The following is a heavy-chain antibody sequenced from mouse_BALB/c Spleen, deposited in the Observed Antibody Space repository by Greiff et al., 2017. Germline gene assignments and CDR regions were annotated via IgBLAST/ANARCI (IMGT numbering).Heavy chain of an antibody. D-gene: IGHD2-2*01. J-gene: IGHJ4*01. V-gene: IGHV5-6-3*01. CDR3: ARDGYGYDYYAMDY. CDR1: GFTFSSYG. Sequence: EVKLMESGGGLVQPGGSLKLSCAASGFTFSSYGMSWVRQTPDKRLELVATINSNGGSTYYPDSVKGRFTISRDNAKNTLYLQMSSLKSEDTAMYYCARDGYGYDYYAMDYWGQGTSVTVSS. CDR2: INSNGGST.